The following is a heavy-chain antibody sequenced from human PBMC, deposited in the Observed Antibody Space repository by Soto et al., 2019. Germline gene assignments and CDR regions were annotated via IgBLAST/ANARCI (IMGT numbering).Heavy chain of an antibody. CDR2: IYSSGST. Sequence: SETLSLTCTVSGGSISSGGYYWSWIRQHPGKGLEWIGYIYSSGSTYYNPSLKSRVTISVDTSKNQFSLKLSSVTAADTAVYYCARAYDSFLYAYWGQGTRVTVSS. V-gene: IGHV4-31*03. CDR1: GGSISSGGYY. J-gene: IGHJ4*02. D-gene: IGHD3-22*01. CDR3: ARAYDSFLYAY.